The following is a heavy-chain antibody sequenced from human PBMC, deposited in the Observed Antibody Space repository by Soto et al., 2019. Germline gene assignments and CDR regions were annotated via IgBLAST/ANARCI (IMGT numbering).Heavy chain of an antibody. D-gene: IGHD3-3*01. CDR1: GGTFSSYA. J-gene: IGHJ5*02. CDR2: VNGGGDRT. CDR3: AKTNAIYGVLKVKGWFDP. V-gene: IGHV3-23*01. Sequence: QPGGSLRLSCAASGGTFSSYAMSWVRQAPGKGLEWVSTVNGGGDRTYYGDSVKGRFTISRDNFKNTVFLQMSSLGAEDTAVYFCAKTNAIYGVLKVKGWFDPWGQGTLVTVSS.